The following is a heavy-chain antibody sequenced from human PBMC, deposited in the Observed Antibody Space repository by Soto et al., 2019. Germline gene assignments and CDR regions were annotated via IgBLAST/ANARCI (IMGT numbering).Heavy chain of an antibody. CDR3: ARDGDYGDPFDI. CDR2: IYHSGST. V-gene: IGHV4-4*02. J-gene: IGHJ3*02. CDR1: AGSISSSNW. D-gene: IGHD4-17*01. Sequence: SETLSLTCAVSAGSISSSNWWSWVRQPPGKGLEWIGEIYHSGSTNYNPSLKSRVTISVDKSKNQFSLKLSSVTAADTAVYYCARDGDYGDPFDIWGQGTMVAVSS.